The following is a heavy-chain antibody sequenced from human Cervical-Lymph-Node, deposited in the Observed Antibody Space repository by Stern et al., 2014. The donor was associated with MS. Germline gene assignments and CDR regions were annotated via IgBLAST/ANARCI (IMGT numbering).Heavy chain of an antibody. CDR2: IPNNGNS. CDR1: GGSISSGDHY. CDR3: ARATWFGEQAFDY. V-gene: IGHV4-30-4*01. D-gene: IGHD3-10*01. J-gene: IGHJ4*02. Sequence: QVQLVESGVGLVKPSQTLSLTCAVSGGSISSGDHYWSWFSQPPGKGLEWIGYIPNNGNSFHNPSLKSRVTISKDTSRNQFSLKLSSVSAADTAVYYCARATWFGEQAFDYWGQGTLVTVSS.